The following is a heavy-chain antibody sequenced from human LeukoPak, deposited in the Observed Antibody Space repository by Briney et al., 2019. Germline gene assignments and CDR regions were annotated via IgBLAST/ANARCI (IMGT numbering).Heavy chain of an antibody. V-gene: IGHV3-7*01. Sequence: GGSLRLSCAASGFTFNSAYMGWVRQAPGKGLEWVAFIKGDGSAKKYVDSVKGRFTISRDNAENLLYLQMNSLRAEDTAVYYCTRDQEGSDYWGQGTLVTVSS. CDR2: IKGDGSAK. J-gene: IGHJ4*02. CDR3: TRDQEGSDY. CDR1: GFTFNSAY.